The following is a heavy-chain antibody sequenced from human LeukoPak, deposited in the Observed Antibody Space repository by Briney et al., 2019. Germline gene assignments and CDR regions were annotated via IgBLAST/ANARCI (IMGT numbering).Heavy chain of an antibody. Sequence: KPSETLSLTCAVYGGSFSGYYWSWIRQPPGKGLEWIGEINHSGSTNYNPSLKSRVTISVDTSKNQFSLKLSSVTAADTAVYYCARFTIFGVVNTYYYYMDVWGKGTTVTVSS. CDR2: INHSGST. V-gene: IGHV4-34*01. D-gene: IGHD3-3*01. J-gene: IGHJ6*03. CDR1: GGSFSGYY. CDR3: ARFTIFGVVNTYYYYMDV.